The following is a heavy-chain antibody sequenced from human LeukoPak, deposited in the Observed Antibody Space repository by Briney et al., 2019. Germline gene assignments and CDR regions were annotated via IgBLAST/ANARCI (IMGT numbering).Heavy chain of an antibody. J-gene: IGHJ6*03. Sequence: ASVKVSCKASGYTFTSYGISWVRQAPGQGLEWMGWISAYNGNTNYAQKLQGRVTMTRNTSISTAYMELSSLRSEDTAVYYCARGQQLSPFYYYYMDVWGKGTTVTISS. D-gene: IGHD6-13*01. CDR2: ISAYNGNT. CDR1: GYTFTSYG. CDR3: ARGQQLSPFYYYYMDV. V-gene: IGHV1-18*01.